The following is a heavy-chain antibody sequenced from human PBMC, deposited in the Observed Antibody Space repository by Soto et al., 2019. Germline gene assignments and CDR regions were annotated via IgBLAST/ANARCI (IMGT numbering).Heavy chain of an antibody. Sequence: GESQKISYTGSGYRFTSYLIGWVRPMPGKGLEWMGIIYPGDSDTRYSPSFQGQVTTSADKSISTASLKLNSVTAADTAVYYCARDLWGYCGTDCYPLDVWGQGTTVTVSS. V-gene: IGHV5-51*01. CDR3: ARDLWGYCGTDCYPLDV. J-gene: IGHJ6*02. D-gene: IGHD2-21*02. CDR2: IYPGDSDT. CDR1: GYRFTSYL.